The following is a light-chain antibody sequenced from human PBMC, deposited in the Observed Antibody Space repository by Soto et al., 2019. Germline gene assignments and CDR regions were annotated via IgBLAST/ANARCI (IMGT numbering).Light chain of an antibody. CDR1: QSISSH. Sequence: DIQMTQSPSSLSASIGDRVTITCRASQSISSHLYWFQQKPGQAPKLLIYDASSLESGVPSRFSGSGSGTEFTLTISSLQPDDFATYYCQQYNSYSGTFGQGTKLEIK. J-gene: IGKJ2*02. CDR2: DAS. CDR3: QQYNSYSGT. V-gene: IGKV1-5*01.